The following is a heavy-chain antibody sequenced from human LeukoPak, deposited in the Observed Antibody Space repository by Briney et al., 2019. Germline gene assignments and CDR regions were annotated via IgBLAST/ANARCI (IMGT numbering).Heavy chain of an antibody. CDR1: GGTFSSYA. J-gene: IGHJ5*02. CDR2: IIPIFGTA. Sequence: VKVSCKASGGTFSSYAISWVRQAPGQGLEWMGGIIPIFGTANYAQKFQGRVTITRDTSASTAYMELSSLRSEDTAVYYCARDHDYGDYRNWFDPWGQGTLVTVSS. V-gene: IGHV1-69*13. CDR3: ARDHDYGDYRNWFDP. D-gene: IGHD4-17*01.